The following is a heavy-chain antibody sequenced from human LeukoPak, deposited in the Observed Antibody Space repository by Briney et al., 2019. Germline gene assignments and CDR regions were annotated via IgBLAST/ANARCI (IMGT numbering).Heavy chain of an antibody. V-gene: IGHV3-21*01. J-gene: IGHJ4*02. D-gene: IGHD4-17*01. CDR2: ISSSSSYI. Sequence: GGSLRLSCAASGFTFSSYSMNWVRQAPGKGLEWVSSISSSSSYIYYADSVKGRFTISRDNAKNSLYLQMNSLRAEDTAVYYCARVPTGYGDPREYFDYWGQGTLVTVSS. CDR3: ARVPTGYGDPREYFDY. CDR1: GFTFSSYS.